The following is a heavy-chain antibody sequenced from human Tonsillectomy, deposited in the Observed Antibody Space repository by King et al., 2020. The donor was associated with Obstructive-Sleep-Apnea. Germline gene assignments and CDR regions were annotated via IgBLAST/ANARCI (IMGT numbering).Heavy chain of an antibody. D-gene: IGHD1-26*01. J-gene: IGHJ3*01. CDR2: ISNDGIKK. Sequence: VQLVESGGGVVQPGRSLRRSCAASGSGFTFSHYAMHWVRQSPGTGLEWVAVISNDGIKKYYADSVKGRFTLSRDNSKNTLYLQMSSLRAEETAVYYCARSHTAGTTILDAFDVWGQGTMVTVSS. CDR1: GSGFTFSHYA. V-gene: IGHV3-30*04. CDR3: ARSHTAGTTILDAFDV.